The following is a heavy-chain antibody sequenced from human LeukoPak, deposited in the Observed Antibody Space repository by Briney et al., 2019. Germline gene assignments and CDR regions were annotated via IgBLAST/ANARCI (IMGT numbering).Heavy chain of an antibody. CDR1: GGSFGGYY. CDR3: AGGYYYDSSGYYYYYYGMDV. J-gene: IGHJ6*02. D-gene: IGHD3-22*01. Sequence: SETLSLTCAVYGGSFGGYYWSWIRQPPGKGLEWIGEINHSGSTNYNPSLKSRVTISVDTSKNQFSLKLSSVTAADTAVYYCAGGYYYDSSGYYYYYYGMDVWGQGTTVTVSS. CDR2: INHSGST. V-gene: IGHV4-34*01.